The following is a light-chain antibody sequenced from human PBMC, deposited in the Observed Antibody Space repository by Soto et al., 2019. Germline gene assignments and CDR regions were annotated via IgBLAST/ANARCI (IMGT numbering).Light chain of an antibody. Sequence: EIVMTQSPATLSVSTGEGATLSCRASQSVSSKLAWYQQKPGQAPRLLIYGAFTRATGIPARFSGSGSGTEYSLIISSLQSEDSAVYYRQQYNSWLWTFGQGTKVEIK. CDR1: QSVSSK. J-gene: IGKJ1*01. V-gene: IGKV3-15*01. CDR3: QQYNSWLWT. CDR2: GAF.